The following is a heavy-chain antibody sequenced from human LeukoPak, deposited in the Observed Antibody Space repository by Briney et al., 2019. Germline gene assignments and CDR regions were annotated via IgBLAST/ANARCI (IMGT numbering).Heavy chain of an antibody. CDR3: AKDGYYGSSGTYYFDY. D-gene: IGHD3-22*01. J-gene: IGHJ4*02. CDR2: ISGSGDST. CDR1: GFTFSSYA. Sequence: GGSLRLSCAASGFTFSSYAMSWVRQAPGKGLEWVSTISGSGDSTYYADSVKGRFTISRDNSKNTLYLQMNSLRAEDTAVYYCAKDGYYGSSGTYYFDYWGQGTLVTVSS. V-gene: IGHV3-23*01.